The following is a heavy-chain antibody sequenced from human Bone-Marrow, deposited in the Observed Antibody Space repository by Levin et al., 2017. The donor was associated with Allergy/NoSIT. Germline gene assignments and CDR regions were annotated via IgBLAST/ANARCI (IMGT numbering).Heavy chain of an antibody. J-gene: IGHJ4*02. V-gene: IGHV3-15*07. CDR1: GFTFSNAW. CDR3: TTVPRQGVLRYFDWLSQSLY. D-gene: IGHD3-9*01. CDR2: IKSKTDGGTT. Sequence: GGSLRLSCAASGFTFSNAWMNWVRQAPGKGLEWVGRIKSKTDGGTTDYAAPVKGRFTISRDDSKNTLYLQMNSLKTEDTAVYYCTTVPRQGVLRYFDWLSQSLYWGQGTLVTVSS.